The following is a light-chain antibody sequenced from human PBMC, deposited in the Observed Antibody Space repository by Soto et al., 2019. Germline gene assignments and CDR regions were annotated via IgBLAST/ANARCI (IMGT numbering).Light chain of an antibody. CDR3: QQYYITPYT. V-gene: IGKV4-1*01. J-gene: IGKJ2*01. CDR1: QSVLYSSNNKNY. Sequence: DIVMTQSPDSLAVSLGERATINCKSSQSVLYSSNNKNYLAWYQQKPGQPPKLLIYWASTRESGVPDRFSGSGSGTDFTLTLNSLQAEDVAVYYCQQYYITPYTFGQGTKLEIK. CDR2: WAS.